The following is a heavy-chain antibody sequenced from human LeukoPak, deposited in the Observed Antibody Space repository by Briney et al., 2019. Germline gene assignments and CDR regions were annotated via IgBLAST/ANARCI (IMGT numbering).Heavy chain of an antibody. CDR1: GYTFTTYA. J-gene: IGHJ4*02. CDR3: ARFTVTTPYYFDY. CDR2: INTNTGNP. D-gene: IGHD4-17*01. Sequence: GSSVKVSCKASGYTFTTYAMNWVRQAPGQGLEWMGWINTNTGNPTYAQGFTGRFVFSLDTSVSTAYLQISRLKAEDTAVYYCARFTVTTPYYFDYWGQGTLVTVSS. V-gene: IGHV7-4-1*02.